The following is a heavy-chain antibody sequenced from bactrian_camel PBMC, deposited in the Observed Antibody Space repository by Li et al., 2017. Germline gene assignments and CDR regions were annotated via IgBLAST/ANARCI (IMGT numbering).Heavy chain of an antibody. CDR3: AADSEEAGAGYCGPYNWLPFGY. CDR1: QDTTKRNA. D-gene: IGHD8*01. CDR2: MYGGGATYTERT. V-gene: IGHV3-3*01. Sequence: HVQLVESGGGSVEAGGSLKLSCVAVQDTTKRNAMAWFRQSPGKEREGLAAMYGGGATYTERTYYADSVKGRFTISQDIAENTVYLQMDSLKPEDTGMYFCAADSEEAGAGYCGPYNWLPFGYWGQGTQVTVS. J-gene: IGHJ6*01.